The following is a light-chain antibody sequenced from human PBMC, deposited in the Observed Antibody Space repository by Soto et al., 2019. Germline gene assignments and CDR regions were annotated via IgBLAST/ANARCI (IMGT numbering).Light chain of an antibody. Sequence: EIVLTQSPGTLSLSPGERATLYCRASQSVSSSYLAWYQQKPGQAPRLLIYGASSRATGIPDRFSGSGSGTDFTLTISRLEPEGFAVYYCQQYGSSPLSFGGGTKVEIK. J-gene: IGKJ4*01. CDR3: QQYGSSPLS. CDR2: GAS. V-gene: IGKV3-20*01. CDR1: QSVSSSY.